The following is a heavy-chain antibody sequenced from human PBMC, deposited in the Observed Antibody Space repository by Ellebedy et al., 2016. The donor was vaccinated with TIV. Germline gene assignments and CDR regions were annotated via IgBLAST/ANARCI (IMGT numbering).Heavy chain of an antibody. CDR2: ISNTGGRT. CDR1: GFTFSSYA. Sequence: PGGSLRLSCAASGFTFSSYAMSWVRQAPGKGLEWVSTISNTGGRTYYADSVEGRFIISRDNSKKTLYLQMNSLRAEDTAIYYCARDRTPGDGYWVFDQWGQGALVTVSS. CDR3: ARDRTPGDGYWVFDQ. J-gene: IGHJ4*02. D-gene: IGHD5-18*01. V-gene: IGHV3-23*01.